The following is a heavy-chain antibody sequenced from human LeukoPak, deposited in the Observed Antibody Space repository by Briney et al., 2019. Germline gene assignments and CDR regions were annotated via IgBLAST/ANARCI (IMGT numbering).Heavy chain of an antibody. CDR1: GFTFSGNW. V-gene: IGHV3-7*01. Sequence: GGALRLSCAASGFTFSGNWMSWGRQAPGKGVEWVARIKEEGSEKYYVESVRGGFSISRDNATNSLYLQMNSLTAEDTALYFCARGQFWFDYWGQGTQVTVS. CDR2: IKEEGSEK. J-gene: IGHJ4*02. CDR3: ARGQFWFDY. D-gene: IGHD4-11*01.